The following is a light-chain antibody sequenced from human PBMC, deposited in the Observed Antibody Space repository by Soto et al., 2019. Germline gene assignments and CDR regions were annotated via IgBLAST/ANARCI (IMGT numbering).Light chain of an antibody. CDR3: SSYAGSTAFYV. CDR1: SSDVGAYNF. Sequence: QSALTQPPSASGSPGQSVTISCTGTSSDVGAYNFVSWYQQLPGKAPKLMIYQVTKRPSGVPYRFSGSKSGNTASLTVSGLQAEDEAYYYCSSYAGSTAFYVLGTGTQVTVL. J-gene: IGLJ1*01. V-gene: IGLV2-8*01. CDR2: QVT.